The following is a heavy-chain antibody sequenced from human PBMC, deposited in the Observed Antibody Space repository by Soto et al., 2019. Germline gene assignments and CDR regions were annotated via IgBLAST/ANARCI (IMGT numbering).Heavy chain of an antibody. CDR1: GGSFSGYY. J-gene: IGHJ6*02. CDR2: INHSGST. D-gene: IGHD3-3*01. Sequence: SDTLSLTCAVYGGSFSGYYWSWIRQPPGKGLEWIGEINHSGSTNYNPSLESRVTISVDTSKNQFSLKLSSVTAADTAVYYCARITFFGVDSGMDVWRQGTTVTFSS. V-gene: IGHV4-34*01. CDR3: ARITFFGVDSGMDV.